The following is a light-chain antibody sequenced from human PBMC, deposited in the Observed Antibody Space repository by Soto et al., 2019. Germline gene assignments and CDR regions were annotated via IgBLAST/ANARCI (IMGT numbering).Light chain of an antibody. CDR1: QSIGTW. Sequence: DIQLTQSPSTLSASVRDRITITCRASQSIGTWLAWYQHRPGEGPKLLIHDASSLESGVPSRFSGSGSATEFSLTISSLESGDSGTYHCQQYATYAPSTFGQGTKVDIK. V-gene: IGKV1-5*01. CDR3: QQYATYAPST. CDR2: DAS. J-gene: IGKJ1*01.